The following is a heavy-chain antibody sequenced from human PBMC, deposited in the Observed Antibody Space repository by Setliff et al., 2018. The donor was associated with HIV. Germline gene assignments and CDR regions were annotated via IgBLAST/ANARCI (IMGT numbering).Heavy chain of an antibody. V-gene: IGHV4-38-2*01. CDR3: AGRIATAAYYFDY. CDR2: IYHSGST. Sequence: SETLSLTCAVFGYSFSNGYYWGWIRQPPGKGPEWIGSIYHSGSTHYNPSLKSRVSISVDTSKNQFSLELRSVTAADTAVYYCAGRIATAAYYFDYWGRGTLVTVSS. CDR1: GYSFSNGYY. D-gene: IGHD6-13*01. J-gene: IGHJ4*02.